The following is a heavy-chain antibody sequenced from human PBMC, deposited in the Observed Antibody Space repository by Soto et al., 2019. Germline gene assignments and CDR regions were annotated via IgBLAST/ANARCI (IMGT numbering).Heavy chain of an antibody. CDR3: ARLHGYCISSSCHGHYAMDV. V-gene: IGHV4-31*03. CDR2: IYYGGIT. Sequence: SETLSLTCSVSGGSITSGGYYWNWIRQHPGKGLEWIGYIYYGGITYYNPSLNSRVTVSVDTSKNQFSLKVTSVTAADTAVYYCARLHGYCISSSCHGHYAMDVWGQGTTVTVSS. D-gene: IGHD2-2*01. J-gene: IGHJ6*02. CDR1: GGSITSGGYY.